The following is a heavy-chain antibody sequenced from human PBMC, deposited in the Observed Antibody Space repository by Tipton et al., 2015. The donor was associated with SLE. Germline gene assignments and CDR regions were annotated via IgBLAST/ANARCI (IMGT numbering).Heavy chain of an antibody. Sequence: GSLRLSCAASGFTFSSYAMSWVRQAPGKGLEWVSAISGSGGSTYYADSVKGRFTISRDNSKNTLYLQMNSLRAEDTAVYYCARSNYQAGIAAPPGYFDYWGQGTLVTVSS. J-gene: IGHJ4*02. CDR3: ARSNYQAGIAAPPGYFDY. V-gene: IGHV3-23*01. CDR1: GFTFSSYA. D-gene: IGHD6-13*01. CDR2: ISGSGGST.